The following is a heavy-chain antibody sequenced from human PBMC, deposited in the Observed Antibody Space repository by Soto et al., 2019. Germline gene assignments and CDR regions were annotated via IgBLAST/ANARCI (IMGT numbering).Heavy chain of an antibody. D-gene: IGHD3-16*01. CDR1: GYTFTSYG. J-gene: IGHJ4*02. CDR3: ARDKIDYDYIWGSLDLDY. V-gene: IGHV1-18*01. Sequence: ASVKVSCKASGYTFTSYGISWVRQAPGQGLEWMGWISAYNGNTNYAQKLQGRVTMTTDTSTSTAYMELRSLRSDDTAVYYCARDKIDYDYIWGSLDLDYWGQGTLVTVSS. CDR2: ISAYNGNT.